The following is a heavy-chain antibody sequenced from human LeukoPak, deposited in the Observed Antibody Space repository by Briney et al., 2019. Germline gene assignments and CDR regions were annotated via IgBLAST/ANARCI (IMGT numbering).Heavy chain of an antibody. D-gene: IGHD2-2*01. V-gene: IGHV4-59*12. CDR1: GGSFSNYY. CDR3: SSGEYQGIFDY. J-gene: IGHJ4*02. CDR2: IFYSGDT. Sequence: SETLSLTCTVSGGSFSNYYWTWIRQPPGRGLEWIGYIFYSGDTNYNPSLKSRVTISVDTSKNQFSLKLSSVTAADTAVYYCSSGEYQGIFDYWGQGTLVTVSS.